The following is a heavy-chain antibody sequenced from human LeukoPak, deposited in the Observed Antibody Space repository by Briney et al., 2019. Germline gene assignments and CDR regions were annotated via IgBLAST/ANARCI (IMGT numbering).Heavy chain of an antibody. J-gene: IGHJ4*01. V-gene: IGHV3-21*01. CDR3: ARGFGDFDPLLDY. Sequence: GGSLRLSCAASGFTFNSHMMNWVRQAPGKGLEWVASISSESIHLRYADSVKGRFTISRDNAKELVFLQMNSLRAEDTAIYYCARGFGDFDPLLDYWGHGSVITVSS. D-gene: IGHD3-16*01. CDR2: ISSESIHL. CDR1: GFTFNSHM.